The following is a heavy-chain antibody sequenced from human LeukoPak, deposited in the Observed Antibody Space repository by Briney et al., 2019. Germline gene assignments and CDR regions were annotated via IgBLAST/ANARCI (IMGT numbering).Heavy chain of an antibody. CDR3: AREPGIAVAGRSPYYFDY. V-gene: IGHV3-30*02. CDR1: ASTFTTSG. J-gene: IGHJ4*02. Sequence: GRSLRLSCAASASTFTTSGTHWVRQAPGKGLEWVAFIRYDGSNKYYADSVKGRFTISRDNSKNTLYLQMNSLRAEDTAVYYCAREPGIAVAGRSPYYFDYWGQGTLVTVSS. CDR2: IRYDGSNK. D-gene: IGHD6-19*01.